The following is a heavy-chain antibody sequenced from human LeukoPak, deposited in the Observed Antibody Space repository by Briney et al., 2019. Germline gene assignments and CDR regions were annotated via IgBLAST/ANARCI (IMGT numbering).Heavy chain of an antibody. CDR2: ISYDGSNK. CDR3: ATEEFDY. CDR1: GFTFSSYA. Sequence: GRSLRPSCAASGFTFSSYAMHWVRQAPGKGLEWVAVISYDGSNKYYADSVKGRFTISRDNSKNTLYLQMNSLRAEDTAVYYCATEEFDYWGQGTLVTVSS. V-gene: IGHV3-30-3*01. J-gene: IGHJ4*02.